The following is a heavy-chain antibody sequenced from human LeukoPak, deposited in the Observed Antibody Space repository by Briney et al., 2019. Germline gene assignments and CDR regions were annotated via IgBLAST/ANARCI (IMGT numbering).Heavy chain of an antibody. CDR1: GFTFSSYA. Sequence: GRSLRLSCAASGFTFSSYAMHWVRQAPGRGLEWVAVISYDGSNKYYADSVKGRLTISRDNSKNTLYLQMNSLRAEDTAVYYCARCGGSGWYNYFDYWGQGTLVTVSS. CDR3: ARCGGSGWYNYFDY. J-gene: IGHJ4*02. V-gene: IGHV3-30*04. D-gene: IGHD6-19*01. CDR2: ISYDGSNK.